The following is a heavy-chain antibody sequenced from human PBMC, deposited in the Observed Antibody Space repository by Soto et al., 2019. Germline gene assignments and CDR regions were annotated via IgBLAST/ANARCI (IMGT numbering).Heavy chain of an antibody. D-gene: IGHD5-12*01. V-gene: IGHV3-74*01. Sequence: GGSLRLSCAPSGFIFRNYLMHWVRQAPGKGLVWISRINSDGSSASYADSVKGRFTISRDNAKNTLYLQMHSLRDEDTAVYYCARDGYNGFDYWGQGXLVTVSS. CDR3: ARDGYNGFDY. CDR2: INSDGSSA. CDR1: GFIFRNYL. J-gene: IGHJ4*02.